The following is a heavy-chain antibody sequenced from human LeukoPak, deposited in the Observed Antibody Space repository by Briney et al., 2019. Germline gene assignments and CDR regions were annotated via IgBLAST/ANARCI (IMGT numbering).Heavy chain of an antibody. CDR1: GGSFSGYY. J-gene: IGHJ4*02. V-gene: IGHV4-34*01. CDR3: ASGTYDYGDYAIDY. Sequence: SETLSLTCAVYGGSFSGYYWSWIRQPPGKGLEWIGSIYYSGSTYYNPSLKSRVTISVDTSKNQFSLKLSSVTAADTAVYYCASGTYDYGDYAIDYWGQGTLVTVSS. D-gene: IGHD4-17*01. CDR2: IYYSGST.